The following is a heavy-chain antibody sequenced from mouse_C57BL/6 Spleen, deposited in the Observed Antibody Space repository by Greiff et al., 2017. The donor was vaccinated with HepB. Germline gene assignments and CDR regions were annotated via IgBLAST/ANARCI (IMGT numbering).Heavy chain of an antibody. D-gene: IGHD2-2*01. J-gene: IGHJ3*01. Sequence: QVHVKQPGTELVKPGASVKLSCKASGYTFTSYWVHWVKQRPGQGLEWIGNINPSNGGTNYNEKFKSKATLTVDKSSSTAYMQLSSLTSEDSAVYYCARSFYGYDTFAYWGQGTLVTVSA. CDR1: GYTFTSYW. V-gene: IGHV1-53*01. CDR3: ARSFYGYDTFAY. CDR2: INPSNGGT.